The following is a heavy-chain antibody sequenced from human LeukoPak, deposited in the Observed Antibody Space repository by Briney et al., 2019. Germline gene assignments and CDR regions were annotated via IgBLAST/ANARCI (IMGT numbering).Heavy chain of an antibody. CDR1: GGSISPYY. CDR3: ARDRGSAGGFDY. V-gene: IGHV4-59*01. J-gene: IGHJ4*02. D-gene: IGHD2-15*01. Sequence: SETLYLTCSVPGGSISPYYWSWIRQPPGKGLEWIGYIYYSGTTNYNPSLKSRVTISVDTSKNQFSLKLSSVTAPDTAVYYCARDRGSAGGFDYWGQGTLVTVSS. CDR2: IYYSGTT.